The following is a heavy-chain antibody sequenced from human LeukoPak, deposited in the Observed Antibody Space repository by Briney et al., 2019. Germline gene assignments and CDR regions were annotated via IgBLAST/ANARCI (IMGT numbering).Heavy chain of an antibody. Sequence: GGYLRLSCAASGFTFSSYGMHWVRQAPGKGLEWVAFIRYDGSNKYYADSVKGRSTISRDNSKNTLYLQMNSLRAEDTAVYYCAKGERGYCSSTSCYKVDYWGQGTLVTVSS. V-gene: IGHV3-30*02. D-gene: IGHD2-2*02. CDR3: AKGERGYCSSTSCYKVDY. J-gene: IGHJ4*02. CDR2: IRYDGSNK. CDR1: GFTFSSYG.